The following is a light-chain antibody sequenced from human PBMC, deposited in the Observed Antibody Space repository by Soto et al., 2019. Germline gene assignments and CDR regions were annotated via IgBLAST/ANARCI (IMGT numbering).Light chain of an antibody. Sequence: MSQSPSSRSAALGDRGTIPSRASQAISSYLNWYQQKPGKAPKLLIYDASTLESGVPSRFSGSGSGTEFTLTISSLQPDDSATYYCQQYNSYSSRFGQGTKVDIK. CDR1: QAISSY. V-gene: IGKV1-5*01. CDR2: DAS. J-gene: IGKJ1*01. CDR3: QQYNSYSSR.